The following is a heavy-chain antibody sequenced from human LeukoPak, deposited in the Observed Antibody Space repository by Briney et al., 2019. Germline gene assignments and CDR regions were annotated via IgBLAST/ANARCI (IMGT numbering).Heavy chain of an antibody. V-gene: IGHV1-46*01. CDR1: GYTFTNNY. CDR2: IYPRDGST. CDR3: ARDQEGFDY. Sequence: ASVKVSYKASGYTFTNNYLHWVRQAPGQGLEWMGMIYPRDGSTSYAQNFQGRVTVTRDTSTTTVHMELRGLRSEDTAVYYCARDQEGFDYWGQGTVVTVSS. J-gene: IGHJ4*02.